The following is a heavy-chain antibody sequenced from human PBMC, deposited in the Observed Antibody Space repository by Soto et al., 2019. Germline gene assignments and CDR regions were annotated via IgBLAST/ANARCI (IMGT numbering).Heavy chain of an antibody. CDR3: AKVGPYDSGSYMFRYNWFGP. CDR2: INHSGST. CDR1: GGSFSGYY. D-gene: IGHD3-10*01. Sequence: SETLSLTCAVYGGSFSGYYWSWIRQPPGKGLEWIGEINHSGSTNYNPSLKSRVTISVDTSKNQFSLKLSSVTAADTAVYYCAKVGPYDSGSYMFRYNWFGPWGPGTLVTVS. J-gene: IGHJ5*02. V-gene: IGHV4-34*01.